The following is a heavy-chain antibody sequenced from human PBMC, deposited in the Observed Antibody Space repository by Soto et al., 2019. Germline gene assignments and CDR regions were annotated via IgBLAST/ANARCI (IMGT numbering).Heavy chain of an antibody. V-gene: IGHV4-34*01. CDR3: ARVERGTATTVVDAFDI. CDR2: MRHSGGT. Sequence: QEQLQQWGAGLLKPSETLSLTCAVYGGFVSSGNYYWSWIRQPPGKGLEWIGEMRHSGGTHFNPSLKIRVTISVDTSKNQFSLKMSSVTAAETALYYCARVERGTATTVVDAFDIWGPGTMVTVSS. J-gene: IGHJ3*02. D-gene: IGHD1-1*01. CDR1: GGFVSSGNYY.